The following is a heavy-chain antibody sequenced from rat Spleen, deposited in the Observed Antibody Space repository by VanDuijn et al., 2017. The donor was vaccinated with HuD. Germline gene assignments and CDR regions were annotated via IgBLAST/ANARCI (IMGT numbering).Heavy chain of an antibody. V-gene: IGHV5-7*01. J-gene: IGHJ2*01. D-gene: IGHD1-4*01. CDR1: GFTFSDYN. CDR3: AREAGIPFHYFDY. Sequence: EVQVVESGGGLVQPGRSLKLSCAASGFTFSDYNMAWVRQAPKKGLEWVATISYDGSSTYYRDSVKGRFTISRDNEKSTLYLQMDSLRSEDTATYYCAREAGIPFHYFDYWGQGVMVTVSS. CDR2: ISYDGSST.